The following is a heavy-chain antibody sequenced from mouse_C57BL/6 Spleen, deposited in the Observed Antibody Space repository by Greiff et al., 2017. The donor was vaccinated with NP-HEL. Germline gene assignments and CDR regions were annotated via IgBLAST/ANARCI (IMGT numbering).Heavy chain of an antibody. V-gene: IGHV1-26*01. Sequence: EVQLQQSGPELVKPGASVKISCKASGYTFTDYYMNWVKQSHGKSLEWIGDINPNNGGTSYNQKFKGKATLTVDKSSSTAYMELRSLTSEDSAVYYCARREEGYGLAWFAYWGQGTLVTVSA. CDR1: GYTFTDYY. J-gene: IGHJ3*01. CDR2: INPNNGGT. D-gene: IGHD1-1*02. CDR3: ARREEGYGLAWFAY.